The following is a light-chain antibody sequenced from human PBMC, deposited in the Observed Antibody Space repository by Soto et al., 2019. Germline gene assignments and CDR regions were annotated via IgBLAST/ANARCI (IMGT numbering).Light chain of an antibody. CDR1: SDIGNYNL. CDR3: SSYTSSSTYV. V-gene: IGLV2-14*02. CDR2: EVT. Sequence: QSVLTQPASVSGSPGQSVTISCSGSDIGNYNLVSWYQHLPGRAPKLLIFEVTMRPSGISDRFSGSKSGNTASLTISGLQAEDEADYYCSSYTSSSTYVFGTGTKVTVL. J-gene: IGLJ1*01.